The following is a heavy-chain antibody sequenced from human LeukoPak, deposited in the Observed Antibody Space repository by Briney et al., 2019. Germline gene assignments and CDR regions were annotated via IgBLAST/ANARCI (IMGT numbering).Heavy chain of an antibody. Sequence: ASVKVSCKASGYSFTSYGISWVRQAPGQGLEWMGRISAYNGNTNYAQKVQGRVTMTTDTSTSTAYMELRSLRSDDTAVYYRARDPRIAVAGTSWFDPWGQGTLVTVSS. CDR3: ARDPRIAVAGTSWFDP. CDR2: ISAYNGNT. J-gene: IGHJ5*02. V-gene: IGHV1-18*01. CDR1: GYSFTSYG. D-gene: IGHD6-19*01.